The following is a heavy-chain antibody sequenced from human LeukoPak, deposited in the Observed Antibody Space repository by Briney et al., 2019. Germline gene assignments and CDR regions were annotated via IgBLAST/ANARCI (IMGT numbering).Heavy chain of an antibody. CDR3: ARDQGVGAGENYFDY. V-gene: IGHV4-4*07. CDR2: IYTSGST. CDR1: GGSISSYY. Sequence: NSSETLSLTCTVTGGSISSYYWSWIRQPAGKGLEWIGRIYTSGSTNYNPSLKSRVTMSVDTSKNQFSLKLSSVTAADTAVYYCARDQGVGAGENYFDYWGQGTLVTVSS. D-gene: IGHD1-26*01. J-gene: IGHJ4*02.